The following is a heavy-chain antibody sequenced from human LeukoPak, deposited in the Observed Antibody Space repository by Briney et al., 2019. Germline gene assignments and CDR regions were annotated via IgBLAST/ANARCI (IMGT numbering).Heavy chain of an antibody. J-gene: IGHJ4*02. CDR2: IYTSGST. CDR3: ARVRGYGDYYFDY. V-gene: IGHV4-4*07. D-gene: IGHD4-17*01. CDR1: GGSISSYY. Sequence: SETLSLTCTVSGGSISSYYWSWIRQPAGQGLEWIGRIYTSGSTNYNPSLKSRVTISVDKSKNQFSLTLSSVTAADTAVYYCARVRGYGDYYFDYWGQGTLVTVSS.